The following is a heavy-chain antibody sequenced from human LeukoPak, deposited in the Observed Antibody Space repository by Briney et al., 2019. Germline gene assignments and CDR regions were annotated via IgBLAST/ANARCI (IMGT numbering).Heavy chain of an antibody. CDR2: IYYSGST. Sequence: SETLSLTCTVSGGSLSSGGYYWRWLRQHPGTGLEWIGYIYYSGSTYYNPSLKSRVTISVDTSKNQFSLKLSSVTAADTAVYYCAGGRYGDYYFDYWGQGTLVTVSS. J-gene: IGHJ4*02. CDR1: GGSLSSGGYY. CDR3: AGGRYGDYYFDY. V-gene: IGHV4-31*03. D-gene: IGHD4-17*01.